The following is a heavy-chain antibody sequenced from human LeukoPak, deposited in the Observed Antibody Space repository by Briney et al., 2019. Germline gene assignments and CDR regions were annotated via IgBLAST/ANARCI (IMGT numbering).Heavy chain of an antibody. V-gene: IGHV3-30*04. D-gene: IGHD3-10*01. CDR2: ISYDGSNK. J-gene: IGHJ4*02. Sequence: PGRSLRLSCAASGFTLSSYAMHWVRQAPGRGLEWVAVISYDGSNKYYADSVKGRFTISRDNSKNTLYLQMNSLRAEDTAVYYCAKAASGSYYNSYFDYWGQGTLVTVSS. CDR1: GFTLSSYA. CDR3: AKAASGSYYNSYFDY.